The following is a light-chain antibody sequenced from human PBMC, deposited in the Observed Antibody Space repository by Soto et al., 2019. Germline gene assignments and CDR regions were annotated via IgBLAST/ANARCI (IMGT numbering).Light chain of an antibody. CDR3: QQYNNWPIT. CDR2: GAS. V-gene: IGKV3-15*01. Sequence: EIVLTQSPGTLSLSPGERATLFCRASQSLSIGSLAWYQQKPGQAPRLLIYGASSRATGIPARFSGSGSGTEFTLTISSLQSEDFAVYYCQQYNNWPITFGQGTRLEIK. J-gene: IGKJ5*01. CDR1: QSLSIGS.